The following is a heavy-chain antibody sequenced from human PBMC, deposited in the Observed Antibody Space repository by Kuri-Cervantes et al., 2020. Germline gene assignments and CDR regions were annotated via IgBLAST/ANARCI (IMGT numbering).Heavy chain of an antibody. J-gene: IGHJ6*02. Sequence: GGSLRLSCAASGFTFSSYGMHWVRQAPGKGLEWVAVISYDGSNKYYADSVKGRFTISRDNSKNTLYLQMNSLRAEDTAVYYCAKDGGFLGVRGPTLYYGMDVWGQGTTVTVSS. V-gene: IGHV3-30*18. CDR3: AKDGGFLGVRGPTLYYGMDV. CDR2: ISYDGSNK. D-gene: IGHD3-10*01. CDR1: GFTFSSYG.